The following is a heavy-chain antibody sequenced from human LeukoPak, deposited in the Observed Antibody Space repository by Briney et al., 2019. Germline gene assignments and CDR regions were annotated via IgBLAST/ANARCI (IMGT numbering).Heavy chain of an antibody. CDR1: ILTSSSIC. CDR3: ARDGLAGAVNSYYYYYMNV. J-gene: IGHJ6*03. CDR2: INKDGSEK. D-gene: IGHD6-19*01. Sequence: GSLSLSCAVYILTSSSICMACDRPAQGKGLGWVGNINKDGSEKYYIEYVKGRFTITRDNAKSSLYLQMNSLRGDDTAVYYCARDGLAGAVNSYYYYYMNVWSKGTTVTVSS. V-gene: IGHV3-7*01.